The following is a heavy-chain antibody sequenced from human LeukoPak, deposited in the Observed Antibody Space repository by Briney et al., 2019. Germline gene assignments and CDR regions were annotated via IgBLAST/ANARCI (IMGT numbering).Heavy chain of an antibody. D-gene: IGHD3-10*02. J-gene: IGHJ6*04. CDR3: AELGITMIGGV. V-gene: IGHV3-9*01. CDR1: GFTFDDYA. CDR2: INWNSDSI. Sequence: AGRSLRLSCAVSGFTFDDYAMHWVRQVPGKGLEWVSGINWNSDSIGYADSVKGRFTTSRDNAKNSLYLQMNSLRAEDTAVYYCAELGITMIGGVWGKGTTVTISS.